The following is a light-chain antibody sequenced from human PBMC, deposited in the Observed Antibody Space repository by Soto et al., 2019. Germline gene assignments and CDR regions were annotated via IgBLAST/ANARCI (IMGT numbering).Light chain of an antibody. CDR1: QDIENY. V-gene: IGKV1-27*01. Sequence: DIQLIQSPSSLSASVGDRVTITCRASQDIENYLAWYQQRPGKVPKLLIYGATTLQPGVPSRFSGSGSGTDFTLTISSLQPEDVATYYCQNCKSAVFTFGPGTKVDTK. CDR3: QNCKSAVFT. J-gene: IGKJ3*01. CDR2: GAT.